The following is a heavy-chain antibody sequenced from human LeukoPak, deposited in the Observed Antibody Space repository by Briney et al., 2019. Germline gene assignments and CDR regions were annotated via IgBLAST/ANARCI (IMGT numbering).Heavy chain of an antibody. V-gene: IGHV1-18*01. CDR1: GYTFTSYG. Sequence: ASVKVSCKASGYTFTSYGISWVRQAPGQGLEWMGWISAYNGNTNYAQKLQGRVTMTRNTSISTAYMELSSLRSEDTAVYYCARGKYQLLYYYYYGMDVWGQGTTVTVSS. D-gene: IGHD2-2*01. J-gene: IGHJ6*02. CDR3: ARGKYQLLYYYYYGMDV. CDR2: ISAYNGNT.